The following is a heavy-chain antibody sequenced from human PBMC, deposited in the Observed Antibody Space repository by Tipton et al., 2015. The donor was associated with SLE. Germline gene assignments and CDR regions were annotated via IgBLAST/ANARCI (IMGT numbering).Heavy chain of an antibody. D-gene: IGHD6-6*01. CDR1: GYTFTNYG. CDR2: ISAYNGNT. CDR3: ARGRAFEYSSSSGEDY. V-gene: IGHV1-18*01. J-gene: IGHJ4*02. Sequence: QSGAEVKKPGASVKVSCKASGYTFTNYGFTWVRQAPGQGLEWMGWISAYNGNTNYAQKLQGRVTMTTDTSTSTAYMELRSLTSDDTAVYYCARGRAFEYSSSSGEDYWGQGTLVTVSS.